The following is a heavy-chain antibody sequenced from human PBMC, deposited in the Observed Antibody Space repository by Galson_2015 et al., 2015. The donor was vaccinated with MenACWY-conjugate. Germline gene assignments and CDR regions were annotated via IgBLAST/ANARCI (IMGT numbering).Heavy chain of an antibody. CDR2: ISAYNGNT. CDR3: ARDSSGWTPDAFDI. V-gene: IGHV1-18*01. J-gene: IGHJ3*02. D-gene: IGHD6-19*01. CDR1: GYTFTSYG. Sequence: SVKASCKASGYTFTSYGISWVRQAPGQGLEWMGWISAYNGNTNYAQKLQGRVTMTTDTSTSTAYMELRSLRSDDTAVYYCARDSSGWTPDAFDIWGQGTMVTVSS.